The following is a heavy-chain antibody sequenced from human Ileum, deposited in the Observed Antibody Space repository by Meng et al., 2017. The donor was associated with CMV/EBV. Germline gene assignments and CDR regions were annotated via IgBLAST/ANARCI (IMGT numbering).Heavy chain of an antibody. J-gene: IGHJ4*02. D-gene: IGHD4-17*01. CDR1: GFRFSDYE. Sequence: GESLKISCAASGFRFSDYEMNWVRQAPGQGLEWVASISNSGFYINYADSVKGRFTISRDNAKNLLSLQLNSLRAEDTAVYYCARDLYKTTVPNWGQGTLVTVSS. CDR3: ARDLYKTTVPN. V-gene: IGHV3-21*01. CDR2: ISNSGFYI.